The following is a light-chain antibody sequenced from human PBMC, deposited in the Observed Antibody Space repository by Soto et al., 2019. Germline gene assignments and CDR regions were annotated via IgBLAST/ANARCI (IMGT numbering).Light chain of an antibody. CDR3: QQRSDWPIT. J-gene: IGKJ5*01. Sequence: EIGVTQSPATLSVSPGERATLSCRASQSVSRYLAWYHQKPGQAPRLLIYDVSTRAAGIPARFSGSGYGTDFTLTITGLEPEDFAVYSCQQRSDWPITFGQGTRLEIK. CDR2: DVS. CDR1: QSVSRY. V-gene: IGKV3-11*01.